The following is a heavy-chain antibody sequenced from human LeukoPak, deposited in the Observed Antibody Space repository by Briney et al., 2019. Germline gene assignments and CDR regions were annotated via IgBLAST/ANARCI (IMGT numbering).Heavy chain of an antibody. V-gene: IGHV1-3*01. J-gene: IGHJ6*02. CDR1: GYTFTSYA. CDR3: AREDIVIVPAAIRYGMDV. Sequence: ASVKVSCKASGYTFTSYAMHWVRQAPGQRLEWMGWINAGNGNTKYSQKFQGRVTITRDTSASTAYMELSSLRSEDTAVYYYAREDIVIVPAAIRYGMDVWGQGTTVTVSS. CDR2: INAGNGNT. D-gene: IGHD2-2*02.